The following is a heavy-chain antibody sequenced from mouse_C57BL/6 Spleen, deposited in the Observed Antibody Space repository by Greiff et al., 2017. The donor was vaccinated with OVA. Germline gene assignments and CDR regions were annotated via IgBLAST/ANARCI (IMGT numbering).Heavy chain of an antibody. Sequence: VQLQQPGAELVMPGASVKLSCKASGYTFTSYWMHWVKQRPGQGLEWIGEIDPSDSYTNYNQKFKGKSTLTVDKSSSTAYMQLSSLTSEDSAVYYCARRMGRDYAMDDWGQGTSVTVSS. D-gene: IGHD4-1*01. CDR3: ARRMGRDYAMDD. CDR1: GYTFTSYW. CDR2: IDPSDSYT. V-gene: IGHV1-69*01. J-gene: IGHJ4*01.